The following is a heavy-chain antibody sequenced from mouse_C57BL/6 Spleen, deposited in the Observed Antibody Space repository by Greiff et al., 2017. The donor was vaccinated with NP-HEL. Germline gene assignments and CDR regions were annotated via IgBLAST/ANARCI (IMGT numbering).Heavy chain of an antibody. J-gene: IGHJ2*01. CDR2: IDPSDSYT. CDR1: GYTFTSYW. CDR3: ARGGLGRYYFDY. V-gene: IGHV1-69*01. Sequence: QVQLQQPGAELVMPGASVKLSCKASGYTFTSYWMHWVKQRPGQGLEWIGEIDPSDSYTNYNQKFKGKSTLTVDKSSSTAYMQRSSLTSEDSAVYYCARGGLGRYYFDYWGQGTTLTVSS. D-gene: IGHD4-1*01.